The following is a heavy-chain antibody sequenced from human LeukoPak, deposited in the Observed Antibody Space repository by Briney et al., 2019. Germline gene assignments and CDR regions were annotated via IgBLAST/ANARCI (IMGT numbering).Heavy chain of an antibody. J-gene: IGHJ4*02. D-gene: IGHD6-13*01. CDR2: FDPEDGET. V-gene: IGHV1-24*01. Sequence: ASVKVSCKVSGYTLTELSMHWVRQAPGKGLEWMGGFDPEDGETIYAQKFQGRVTMTEDTPTDTAYMELSSLRSEDTAVYYCATRTRIAAAGTTEEYYFDYWGQGTLVTVSS. CDR3: ATRTRIAAAGTTEEYYFDY. CDR1: GYTLTELS.